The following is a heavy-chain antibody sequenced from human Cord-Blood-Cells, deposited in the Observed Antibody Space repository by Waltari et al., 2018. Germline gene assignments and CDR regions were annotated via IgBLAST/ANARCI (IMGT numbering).Heavy chain of an antibody. Sequence: QVQLQQWGAGLLKPSETLSLTRAVYGGSFSGYYWSWIRQPPGKGLEWIGEINHSGSTNYNPSLKSRVTISVDTSKNQFSLKLSSVTAADTAVYYCARGEKMTTVTTSYNWFDPWGQGTLVTVSS. J-gene: IGHJ5*02. V-gene: IGHV4-34*01. CDR1: GGSFSGYY. D-gene: IGHD4-17*01. CDR3: ARGEKMTTVTTSYNWFDP. CDR2: INHSGST.